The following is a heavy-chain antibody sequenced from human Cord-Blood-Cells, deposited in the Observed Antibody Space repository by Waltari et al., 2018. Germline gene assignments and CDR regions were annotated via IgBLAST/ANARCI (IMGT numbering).Heavy chain of an antibody. D-gene: IGHD2-21*01. V-gene: IGHV3-7*01. J-gene: IGHJ6*02. CDR2: IKQDGSEK. CDR1: GFTFSSYW. Sequence: EVQLVESGGGLVQPGGSLRLSCAASGFTFSSYWMSWVRQAPGKGLEWVANIKQDGSEKYYVDSVKGRFTISRDNAKNSLYLQMNSLRAEDTAVYYCARDDSLGHYYYGMDVWGQGTTVTVSS. CDR3: ARDDSLGHYYYGMDV.